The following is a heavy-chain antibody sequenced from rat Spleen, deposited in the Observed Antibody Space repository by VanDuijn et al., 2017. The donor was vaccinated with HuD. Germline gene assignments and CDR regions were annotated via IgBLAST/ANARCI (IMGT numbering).Heavy chain of an antibody. J-gene: IGHJ4*01. Sequence: EVQLQESGPGLVKPSQSLSLTCSVTGYSITSSYRWTWIRKFPENKMEWMGYIGYSGSTGYNPSLKTRISITRDTSKNQFFLQVNSVTTEDTATYYCARSIYYYGSYVMDAWGQGASVTVSS. CDR3: ARSIYYYGSYVMDA. CDR2: IGYSGST. D-gene: IGHD1-2*01. CDR1: GYSITSSYR. V-gene: IGHV3-3*01.